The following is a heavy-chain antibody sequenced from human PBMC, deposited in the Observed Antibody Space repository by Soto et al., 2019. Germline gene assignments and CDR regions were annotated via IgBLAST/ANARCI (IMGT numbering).Heavy chain of an antibody. CDR3: ARGSKESYPGSRIFDF. Sequence: EVQLLESGGDLIQPGGSLTLSCVASGITFESRAMNWVRQATGEGLVLVSTITDTGGDAKYADSVRGRFTISRDNAKKTLYLRMSSLRADDSAVYFCARGSKESYPGSRIFDFWGRGTLVTVAS. D-gene: IGHD3-10*01. CDR2: ITDTGGDA. J-gene: IGHJ4*02. V-gene: IGHV3-23*01. CDR1: GITFESRA.